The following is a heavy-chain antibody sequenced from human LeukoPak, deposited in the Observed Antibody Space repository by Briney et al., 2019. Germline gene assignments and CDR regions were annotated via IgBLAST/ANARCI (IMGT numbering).Heavy chain of an antibody. V-gene: IGHV4-34*01. J-gene: IGHJ5*02. Sequence: SETLSLTCAVYGGSFSGYYWSWIRQPPGKGLEWIGEINHSGTTNYNPSLKSRITVSIDTSKNQFSLSLSSATAADTAVYYCASLGANNWFDPWGQGTLVTVSS. CDR3: ASLGANNWFDP. CDR2: INHSGTT. CDR1: GGSFSGYY.